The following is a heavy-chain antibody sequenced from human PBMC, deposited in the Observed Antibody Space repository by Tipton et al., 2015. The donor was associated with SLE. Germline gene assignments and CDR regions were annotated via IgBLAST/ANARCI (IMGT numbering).Heavy chain of an antibody. CDR2: INHGGGT. D-gene: IGHD2-21*02. CDR3: ARAPYCGADCHPDGFDI. CDR1: GGSVSGYF. J-gene: IGHJ3*02. Sequence: TLSLTCAVSGGSVSGYFWSWIRQSPGTGLEWLGEINHGGGTNYNPSLKSRVTILIDTSENKFSLNLKSMTAADTAVYYCARAPYCGADCHPDGFDIWGQVTLVTVSS. V-gene: IGHV4-34*01.